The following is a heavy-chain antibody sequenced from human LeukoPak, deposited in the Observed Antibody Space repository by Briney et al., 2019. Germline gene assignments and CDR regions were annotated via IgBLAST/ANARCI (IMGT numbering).Heavy chain of an antibody. V-gene: IGHV4-39*01. Sequence: SETLSLTRTVSGDSITTNSCYWGWIRQPPGKGLDWIGTISYSGSTYYNPSLKSRVTISVDTSKNQFSLKLSSVTAADTAVYYCARTRYYYNSRSYGAPYYFDYWGQGTLVTVSS. CDR1: GDSITTNSCY. D-gene: IGHD3-10*01. J-gene: IGHJ4*02. CDR3: ARTRYYYNSRSYGAPYYFDY. CDR2: ISYSGST.